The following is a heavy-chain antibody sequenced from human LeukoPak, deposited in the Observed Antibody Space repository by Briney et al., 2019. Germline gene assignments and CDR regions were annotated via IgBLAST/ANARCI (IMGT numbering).Heavy chain of an antibody. V-gene: IGHV4-59*08. CDR2: IYYSGST. CDR1: GGSISSYY. Sequence: SETLSLTCTVSGGSISSYYWSWIRQPPGKGLEWIGYIYYSGSTNYNPSLKSRVTISVDTSKNQFSLKLSSVTAADTAVYYCASSDHYDSSGFGLDAFDIWGQGTMVTVS. CDR3: ASSDHYDSSGFGLDAFDI. D-gene: IGHD3-22*01. J-gene: IGHJ3*02.